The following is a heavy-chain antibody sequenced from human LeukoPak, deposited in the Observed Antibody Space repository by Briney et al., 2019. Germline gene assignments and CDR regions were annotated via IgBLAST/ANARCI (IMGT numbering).Heavy chain of an antibody. V-gene: IGHV3-9*01. Sequence: GGSLRLSCAASGFTFDDYAMHWLRQAPGKGLEWVSGISWNSGSIGYADSVKGRFTIPRDNAKNSLYLQMNSLRAEDTALYYCAKGPAPAVAGHFDYWGQGTLVTVSS. D-gene: IGHD6-19*01. CDR2: ISWNSGSI. J-gene: IGHJ4*02. CDR1: GFTFDDYA. CDR3: AKGPAPAVAGHFDY.